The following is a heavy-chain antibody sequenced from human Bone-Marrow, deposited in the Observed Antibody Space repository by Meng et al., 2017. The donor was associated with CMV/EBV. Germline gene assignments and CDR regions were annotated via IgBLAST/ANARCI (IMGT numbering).Heavy chain of an antibody. V-gene: IGHV4-34*01. CDR2: INHSGST. D-gene: IGHD3-16*01. CDR3: ARHPNDWVIDY. CDR1: GFTFSDYY. J-gene: IGHJ4*02. Sequence: ESLKISCAASGFTFSDYYMSWIRQAPGKGLEWIGEINHSGSTNYNPSLKSRVTISVDTSKNQCSLKLSSVTAADTAVYYCARHPNDWVIDYWGQGTLVTVSS.